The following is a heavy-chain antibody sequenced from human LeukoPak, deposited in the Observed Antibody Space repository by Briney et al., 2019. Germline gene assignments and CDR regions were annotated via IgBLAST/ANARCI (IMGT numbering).Heavy chain of an antibody. V-gene: IGHV3-53*05. CDR1: GFIVSSNH. D-gene: IGHD1-26*01. Sequence: GGSLRLSCAASGFIVSSNHMSWVRQAPGKGLEWVSITYSGGGTYHADSVKGRFTISRDNSKNALYLQMNSLRAEDTAVYYCARDGPHSGSYSVYSFQVDYWGQGTLVTVSS. J-gene: IGHJ4*02. CDR3: ARDGPHSGSYSVYSFQVDY. CDR2: TYSGGGT.